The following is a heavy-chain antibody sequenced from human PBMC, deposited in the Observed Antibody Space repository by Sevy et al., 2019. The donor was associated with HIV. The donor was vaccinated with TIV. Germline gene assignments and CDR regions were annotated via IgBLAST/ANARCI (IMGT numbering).Heavy chain of an antibody. Sequence: GGSLRLSCAASGFTFSNAWMSWVRQAPGKGLEWVGRIKSKTDGGTTDYAAPVKGRFTISREDSKNTLYLQMNSPKTEDTAVYYCTSWASGAFDIWGQGTMVTVSS. V-gene: IGHV3-15*01. J-gene: IGHJ3*02. CDR2: IKSKTDGGTT. CDR3: TSWASGAFDI. D-gene: IGHD7-27*01. CDR1: GFTFSNAW.